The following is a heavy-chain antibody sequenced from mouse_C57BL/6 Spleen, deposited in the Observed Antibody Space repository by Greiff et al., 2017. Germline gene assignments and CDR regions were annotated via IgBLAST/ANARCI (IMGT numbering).Heavy chain of an antibody. D-gene: IGHD2-1*01. CDR1: GFTFSSYA. V-gene: IGHV5-9-1*02. CDR2: ISSGGDYI. Sequence: EVMLVESGEGLVKPGGSLKLSCAASGFTFSSYAMSWVRQTPETRLEWVAYISSGGDYISYADTVKGRFTISRDNARNTLYMQMSSLKSEDTAMYYCTREIYSYAMDYWGQGTSVTVSS. CDR3: TREIYSYAMDY. J-gene: IGHJ4*01.